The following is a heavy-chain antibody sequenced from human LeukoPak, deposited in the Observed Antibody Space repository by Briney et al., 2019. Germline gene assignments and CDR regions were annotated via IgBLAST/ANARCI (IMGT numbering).Heavy chain of an antibody. Sequence: PGRSLRLSCAASGFTFSSYGMHWVRQAPGKGLEWVAVIWYDGSNKYYADSVKGRFTISRDNSKNTLYLQMNSLRAEDTAVYYCAREEVVIRPYFDYWGQGTLVTVSS. V-gene: IGHV3-33*01. D-gene: IGHD3-22*01. CDR1: GFTFSSYG. CDR3: AREEVVIRPYFDY. J-gene: IGHJ4*02. CDR2: IWYDGSNK.